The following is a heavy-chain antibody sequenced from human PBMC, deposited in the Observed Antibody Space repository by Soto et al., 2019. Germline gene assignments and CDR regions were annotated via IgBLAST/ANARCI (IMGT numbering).Heavy chain of an antibody. D-gene: IGHD4-4*01. Sequence: SETLSLTCTVSGGSISSGDYYWSWIRQPPGKGLEWIGYIYYSGSTYYNPSLKSRVTISVDTSKNQFSLKLSSVTAADTAVYYCARDGSSTVTKENWFDPWGQGTLVTVSS. J-gene: IGHJ5*02. V-gene: IGHV4-30-4*01. CDR2: IYYSGST. CDR3: ARDGSSTVTKENWFDP. CDR1: GGSISSGDYY.